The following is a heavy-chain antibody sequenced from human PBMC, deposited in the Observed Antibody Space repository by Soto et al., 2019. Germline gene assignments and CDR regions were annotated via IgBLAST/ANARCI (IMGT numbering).Heavy chain of an antibody. J-gene: IGHJ6*02. CDR1: GYTFTGYS. V-gene: IGHV1-3*01. D-gene: IGHD2-15*01. Sequence: ASVKVSCKASGYTFTGYSMHWVRQAPGQRLEWMGWLNAANGNTKYSQKFQGRVTITRDTSASTAYMELSSLRSEDTAVYYCARFMGGAYGMDIWGQGTTVTVSS. CDR3: ARFMGGAYGMDI. CDR2: LNAANGNT.